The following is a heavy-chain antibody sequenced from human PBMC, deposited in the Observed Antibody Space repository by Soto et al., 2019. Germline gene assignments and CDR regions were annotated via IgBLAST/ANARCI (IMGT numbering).Heavy chain of an antibody. V-gene: IGHV3-15*01. CDR3: XXNVGQSSLWFGS. CDR2: VKSKTDSETT. D-gene: IGHD2-21*01. Sequence: EVQLVESGGGLVKPGGSLRLSCAASGLTFSNAWMSWVRQAPGKGLEWVGRVKSKTDSETTNYAAPVKGRFTISRDDSXXXXXXXXXXXXXXXXXXXXXXXNVGQSSLWFGSWGQGTLVTVSS. J-gene: IGHJ5*02. CDR1: GLTFSNAW.